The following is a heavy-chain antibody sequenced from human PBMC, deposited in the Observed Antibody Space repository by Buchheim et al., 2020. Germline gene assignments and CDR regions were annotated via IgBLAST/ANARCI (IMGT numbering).Heavy chain of an antibody. CDR2: ISYDGSNK. V-gene: IGHV3-30-3*01. Sequence: QVQLVESGGGVVQPGRSLRLSCADSGFTFSSYAMHWVRQAPGKGLEWVAVISYDGSNKYYADSVKGRFTISRDNSKNTLYLQMNGLRAEDTAVYYCARDLFGYYYDSSGYYPGDYWGQGTL. D-gene: IGHD3-22*01. CDR3: ARDLFGYYYDSSGYYPGDY. CDR1: GFTFSSYA. J-gene: IGHJ4*02.